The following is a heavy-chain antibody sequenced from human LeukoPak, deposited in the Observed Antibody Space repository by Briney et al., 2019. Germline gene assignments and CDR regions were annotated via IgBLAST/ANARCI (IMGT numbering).Heavy chain of an antibody. CDR3: AKDQVVVVVAATFHY. V-gene: IGHV3-23*01. Sequence: GGSLRLSCAASGFTFSSYAMSWVRQAPGKGLEWVSAISGSGGSTYYADSVKGRFTISRDNSKNTLYLQMNSLRDEDTAVYYCAKDQVVVVVAATFHYWGQGTLVTVSS. D-gene: IGHD2-15*01. CDR1: GFTFSSYA. J-gene: IGHJ4*02. CDR2: ISGSGGST.